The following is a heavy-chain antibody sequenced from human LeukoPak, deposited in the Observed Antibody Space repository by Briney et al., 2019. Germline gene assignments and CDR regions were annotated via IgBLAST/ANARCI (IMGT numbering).Heavy chain of an antibody. V-gene: IGHV1-2*02. J-gene: IGHJ6*03. CDR3: ARGAPHYYYYYMDV. Sequence: GASVKVSCKASGYTITGYYMHWVRQAPGQGLEWMGWINPNSGGTNYAQKFQGRVTMTRDTSISTAYMELSRLRSDDTAVYYCARGAPHYYYYYMDVWGKGPRSPSP. CDR1: GYTITGYY. CDR2: INPNSGGT.